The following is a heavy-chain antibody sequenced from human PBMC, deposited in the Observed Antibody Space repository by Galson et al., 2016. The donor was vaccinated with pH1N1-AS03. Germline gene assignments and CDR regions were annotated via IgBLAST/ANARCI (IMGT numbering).Heavy chain of an antibody. CDR2: IYPGDSDT. Sequence: QSGAEVKKPGESLKISCKTSGYIFNSYWVAWVRHMPGKGLEWMGIIYPGDSDTRYSPSFQGQVTISADRSINTAYLQWSSLMASDTAIYYCARQVRDGYNDYVDYWGQGILVTVSS. CDR3: ARQVRDGYNDYVDY. V-gene: IGHV5-51*01. CDR1: GYIFNSYW. J-gene: IGHJ4*02. D-gene: IGHD5-24*01.